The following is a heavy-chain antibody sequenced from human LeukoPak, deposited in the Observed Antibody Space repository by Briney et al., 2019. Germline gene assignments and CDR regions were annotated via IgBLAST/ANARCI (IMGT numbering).Heavy chain of an antibody. Sequence: SGPTLLKPTQTLTLTCTFSGFSLSTSGVGVGWIRQPPGKALEWLALIYWNDDKRHSPSLKSRLTITKDTSKNQVVLTMTNMDPVDTATYYCAHRGPYSSSWYNYFDYWGQGTLVTVSS. CDR2: IYWNDDK. CDR1: GFSLSTSGVG. CDR3: AHRGPYSSSWYNYFDY. D-gene: IGHD6-13*01. J-gene: IGHJ4*02. V-gene: IGHV2-5*01.